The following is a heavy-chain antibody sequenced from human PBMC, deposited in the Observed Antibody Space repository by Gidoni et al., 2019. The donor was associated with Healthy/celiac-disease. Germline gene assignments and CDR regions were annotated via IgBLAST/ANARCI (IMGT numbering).Heavy chain of an antibody. Sequence: EVQLVESGGGLVKPGGSLRLSCAASGFTFSSYSMNWVRQAPGKGLEWVSSISSSSSYIYYADSVKGRFTISRDNAKNSLYLQVNSLRAEDTAVYYCARAFSSGRDYWGQGTLVTVSS. CDR1: GFTFSSYS. CDR2: ISSSSSYI. D-gene: IGHD6-19*01. V-gene: IGHV3-21*01. CDR3: ARAFSSGRDY. J-gene: IGHJ4*02.